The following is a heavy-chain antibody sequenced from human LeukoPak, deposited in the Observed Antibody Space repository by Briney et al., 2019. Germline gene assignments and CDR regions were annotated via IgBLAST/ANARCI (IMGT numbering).Heavy chain of an antibody. CDR3: AKNGVFGVVTSYYFDY. CDR2: ISGSGGST. Sequence: PGGSLRLSCAASGFTFSSYAMSWVRQAPGKGLEWVSAISGSGGSTYYADSVKGRFTISRGNSKNTLYLQMNSLRAEDTAVYYCAKNGVFGVVTSYYFDYWGQGTLVTVSS. D-gene: IGHD3-3*01. J-gene: IGHJ4*02. CDR1: GFTFSSYA. V-gene: IGHV3-23*01.